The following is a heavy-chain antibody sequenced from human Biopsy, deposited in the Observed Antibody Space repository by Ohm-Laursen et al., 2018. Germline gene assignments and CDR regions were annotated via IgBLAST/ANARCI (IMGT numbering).Heavy chain of an antibody. CDR1: GGTFSSFG. V-gene: IGHV1-69*13. CDR3: AKRGVERGRPLAY. Sequence: SVKVSCKASGGTFSSFGISWVRQAPGQGLEWMGEINSMFGTTNYAQTFQGRVTITADEFTSTAYMEVSSLRSEDTAVYYCAKRGVERGRPLAYWGQGTLVAVSS. J-gene: IGHJ4*02. D-gene: IGHD1-1*01. CDR2: INSMFGTT.